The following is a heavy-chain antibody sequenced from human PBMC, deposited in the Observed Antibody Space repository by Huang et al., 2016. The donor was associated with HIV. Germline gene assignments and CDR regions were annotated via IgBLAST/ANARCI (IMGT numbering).Heavy chain of an antibody. V-gene: IGHV1-2*02. J-gene: IGHJ4*02. D-gene: IGHD6-6*01. CDR1: GYTFTDSN. CDR2: INPKRGDT. Sequence: QVQLVQSGAEVKNPGASVRVSCKASGYTFTDSNIHWVRQAPGQVLDGMGWINPKRGDTIYAQRFQGRITMTRDTTNSTVHMDLRRIQSDDTAVYFCARDWSFGSSTSPADWGQGTLVTVSS. CDR3: ARDWSFGSSTSPAD.